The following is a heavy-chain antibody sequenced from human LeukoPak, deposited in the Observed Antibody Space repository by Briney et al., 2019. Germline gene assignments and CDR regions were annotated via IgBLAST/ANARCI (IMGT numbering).Heavy chain of an antibody. CDR1: GASISAFH. D-gene: IGHD2-2*01. V-gene: IGHV4-4*07. CDR2: IYTSGST. CDR3: ARSPAVPAARLYYYYYYMDV. Sequence: SETLSLTCTVSGASISAFHWTWFRQPAGKGLEWIGRIYTSGSTNYNPSLKSRVTMSVDTSKNQFSLKLSSVTAADTAVYYCARSPAVPAARLYYYYYYMDVWGKGTTVTVSS. J-gene: IGHJ6*03.